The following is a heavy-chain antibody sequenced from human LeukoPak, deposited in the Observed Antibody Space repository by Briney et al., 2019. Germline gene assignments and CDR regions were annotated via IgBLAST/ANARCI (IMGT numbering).Heavy chain of an antibody. V-gene: IGHV3-23*01. D-gene: IGHD3-3*01. CDR1: GFTFSSYA. CDR3: AKEPDYDFWSGSYFHH. Sequence: GGSLRLSCAASGFTFSSYAMDWVRQAPGKGLEWVSAISGSGASTNYADSVKGRFTISRDNSKNTLYLQMNSLRAEDTAVYYCAKEPDYDFWSGSYFHHWGQGTLVTVSS. CDR2: ISGSGAST. J-gene: IGHJ1*01.